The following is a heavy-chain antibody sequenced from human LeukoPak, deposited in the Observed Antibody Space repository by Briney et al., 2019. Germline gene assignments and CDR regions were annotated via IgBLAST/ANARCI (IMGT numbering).Heavy chain of an antibody. D-gene: IGHD2-2*01. CDR1: GYTFTGFY. J-gene: IGHJ5*02. Sequence: ASVKVSCKTSGYTFTGFYMHWVRRAPGQGLDWIGWINPNSGDTNYAQKFQGRVTMTRDTSNSTAYMELSRLRSDDTAVYYCARGRGYCSSTSCGHWFDPWGQGTLVTVSS. CDR3: ARGRGYCSSTSCGHWFDP. CDR2: INPNSGDT. V-gene: IGHV1-2*02.